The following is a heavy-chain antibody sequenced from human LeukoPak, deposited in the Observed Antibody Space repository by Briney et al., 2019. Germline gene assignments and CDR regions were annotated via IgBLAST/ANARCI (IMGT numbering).Heavy chain of an antibody. D-gene: IGHD3-3*01. CDR2: IRYDGSNK. J-gene: IGHJ4*02. V-gene: IGHV3-30*02. Sequence: PGGSLRLSCAASGFTFSSYGMHWFRQAPGKGLEWVAFIRYDGSNKYYADSVKGRFTISRDNSKNTLYLQMNSLRAEDTAVYYCAKDLYDFWSGSIDFWGQGTLVTVSS. CDR3: AKDLYDFWSGSIDF. CDR1: GFTFSSYG.